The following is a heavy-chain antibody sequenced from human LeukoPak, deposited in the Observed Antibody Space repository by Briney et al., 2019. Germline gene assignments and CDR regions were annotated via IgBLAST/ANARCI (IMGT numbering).Heavy chain of an antibody. Sequence: SGGSLRLSCAAPGFTLNGYWMHWVRQAPGKGLVWVSRINSDGSTTSYADSVKGRFTISRDNSKNTLYLQMNSLRAEDTGVYFCARVATGSYDWFDPWGQGTLVTVSS. CDR2: INSDGSTT. CDR3: ARVATGSYDWFDP. CDR1: GFTLNGYW. D-gene: IGHD3-10*01. J-gene: IGHJ5*02. V-gene: IGHV3-74*01.